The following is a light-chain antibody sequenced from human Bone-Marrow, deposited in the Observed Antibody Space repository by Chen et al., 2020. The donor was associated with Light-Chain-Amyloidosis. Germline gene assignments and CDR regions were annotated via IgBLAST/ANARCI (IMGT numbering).Light chain of an antibody. CDR3: SSHTSSSTWV. CDR1: SSDVGSDNR. J-gene: IGLJ3*02. Sequence: QSALTQPPSVSGSPGQSVTISCTGTSSDVGSDNRVSWYQQPPGTAPKLMIYEVSNRPSGVPDRFSGSKSGNTASLTISGLQAEDEADYYCSSHTSSSTWVFGGGTKLTVL. CDR2: EVS. V-gene: IGLV2-18*02.